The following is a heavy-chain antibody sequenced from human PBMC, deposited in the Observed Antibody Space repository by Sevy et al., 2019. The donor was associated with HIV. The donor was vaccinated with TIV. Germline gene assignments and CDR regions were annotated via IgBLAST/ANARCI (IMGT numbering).Heavy chain of an antibody. J-gene: IGHJ5*02. D-gene: IGHD3-3*01. V-gene: IGHV4-59*01. Sequence: SETLSLTCTVSGDSITRYFWSWIRQPPGKGLEWIGYMYHSGSTNYNPSLKRRVPLSIDTSKNEFSLTLSSETAADTAVYYCARDYSRDFWSGYSNYFDPWGPGTLVTVSS. CDR1: GDSITRYF. CDR2: MYHSGST. CDR3: ARDYSRDFWSGYSNYFDP.